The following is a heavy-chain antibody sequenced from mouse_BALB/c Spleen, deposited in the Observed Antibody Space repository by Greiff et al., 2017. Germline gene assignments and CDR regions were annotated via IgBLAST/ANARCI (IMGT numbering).Heavy chain of an antibody. CDR1: GFSLTSYG. CDR3: ARNPGSRDAMDY. J-gene: IGHJ4*01. V-gene: IGHV2-4-1*01. CDR2: IWSGGST. Sequence: VQRVESGPGLVQPSQSLSITCTVSGFSLTSYGVHWVRQSPGKGLEWLGVIWSGGSTDYNAAFISRLSISKDNSKSQVFFKMNSLQADDTAIYYCARNPGSRDAMDYWGQGTSVTVSS. D-gene: IGHD1-1*01.